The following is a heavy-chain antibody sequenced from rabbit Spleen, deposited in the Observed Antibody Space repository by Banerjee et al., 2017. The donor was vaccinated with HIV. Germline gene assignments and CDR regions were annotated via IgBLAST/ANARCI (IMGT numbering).Heavy chain of an antibody. Sequence: QEQLKETGGGLVKPEGSLTLTCKASGFSFSDRDVMCWVRQAPGKGLEWIACINTATGKDVYASWAKGRFTISTTSSTTVTLQMTSLTAADTATYFCARDSGTSFSTYGMDLWAQGPSSPS. J-gene: IGHJ6*01. V-gene: IGHV1S45*01. CDR3: ARDSGTSFSTYGMDL. D-gene: IGHD8-1*01. CDR2: INTATGKD. CDR1: GFSFSDRDV.